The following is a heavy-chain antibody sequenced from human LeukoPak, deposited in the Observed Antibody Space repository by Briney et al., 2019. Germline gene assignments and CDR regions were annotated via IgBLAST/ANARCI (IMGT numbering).Heavy chain of an antibody. D-gene: IGHD1-26*01. Sequence: GASVKVSCKASGYTFTSYYMHWVRQAPGQGLEWMGKINPTCGSTSYAQKFQGRVTITRDTSTTTVYVELNSLRSEDTAVYYCARGVGTYYYFDYWGQGTLVTVSS. CDR3: ARGVGTYYYFDY. CDR2: INPTCGST. J-gene: IGHJ4*02. CDR1: GYTFTSYY. V-gene: IGHV1-46*01.